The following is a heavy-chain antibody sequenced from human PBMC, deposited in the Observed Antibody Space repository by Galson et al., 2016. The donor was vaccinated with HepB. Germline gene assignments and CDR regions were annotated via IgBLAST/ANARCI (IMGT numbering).Heavy chain of an antibody. CDR3: VRDLVGGRNGDDY. CDR2: ISRSGSSI. V-gene: IGHV3-11*01. J-gene: IGHJ4*02. Sequence: SLRLSCAASGFTFSDYYMNWIRQQAPGKGLEWVAYISRSGSSIHYAGSVKGRFTISRDNARNTLYLQMDSLRAEDTAVYYCVRDLVGGRNGDDYWGQGTLVTVSS. CDR1: GFTFSDYY. D-gene: IGHD2-21*01.